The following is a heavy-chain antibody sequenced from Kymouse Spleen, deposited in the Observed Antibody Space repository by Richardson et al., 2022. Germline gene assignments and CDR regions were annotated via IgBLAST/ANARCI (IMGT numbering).Heavy chain of an antibody. V-gene: IGHV3-21*03. CDR3: ARAPGITGTAFDY. Sequence: EVQLVESGGGLVKPGGSLRLSCAASGFTFSSYSMNWVRQAPGKGLEWVSSISSSSSYIYYADSVKGRFTISRDNAKNSLYLQMNSLRAEDTAVYYCARAPGITGTAFDYWGQGTLVTVSS. CDR2: ISSSSSYI. D-gene: IGHD1-7*01. J-gene: IGHJ4*02. CDR1: GFTFSSYS.